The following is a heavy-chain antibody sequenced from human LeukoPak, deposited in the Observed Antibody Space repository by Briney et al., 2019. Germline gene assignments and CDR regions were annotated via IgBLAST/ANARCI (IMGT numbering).Heavy chain of an antibody. V-gene: IGHV1-46*02. D-gene: IGHD3-10*01. CDR2: IDPSGGST. J-gene: IGHJ5*02. Sequence: ASVKVSCKASAYTFNSYLLHWVRQAPGQGLEWMGTIDPSGGSTDYAQWFQGRVTLTRDTSTNTVYMELSSLTSDDTAVYYCARDLGLRGVTNWFDPWGQGTLVTVSS. CDR1: AYTFNSYL. CDR3: ARDLGLRGVTNWFDP.